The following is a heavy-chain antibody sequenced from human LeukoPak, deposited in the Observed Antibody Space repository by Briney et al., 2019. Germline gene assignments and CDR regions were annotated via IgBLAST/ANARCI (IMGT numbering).Heavy chain of an antibody. CDR2: IYYSGST. CDR3: ARRTAGSGPPEY. Sequence: PSETLSLTCTVSGGSISSYYWNWIRQPPGKGLEWIGYIYYSGSTNYNPSLKSRVTISVDTSKNQFSLKLSSVIAADTAVYYCARRTAGSGPPEYWGQGILVTVSS. CDR1: GGSISSYY. D-gene: IGHD1-1*01. V-gene: IGHV4-59*01. J-gene: IGHJ4*02.